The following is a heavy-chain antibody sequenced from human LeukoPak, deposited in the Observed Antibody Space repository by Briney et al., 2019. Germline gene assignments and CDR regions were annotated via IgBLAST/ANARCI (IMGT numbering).Heavy chain of an antibody. D-gene: IGHD2-2*01. V-gene: IGHV3-11*05. Sequence: PGGSLRLSCAASGFTFSDYYMSWIRQAPGKGLEWVSYISSSSSYTNYADSVKGRFTISRDNAKNSLYLQMNSLRAEDTAVYYCARDGVVVVPAAPTFYYYYYGMDVWGQGTTVTVSS. J-gene: IGHJ6*02. CDR2: ISSSSSYT. CDR3: ARDGVVVVPAAPTFYYYYYGMDV. CDR1: GFTFSDYY.